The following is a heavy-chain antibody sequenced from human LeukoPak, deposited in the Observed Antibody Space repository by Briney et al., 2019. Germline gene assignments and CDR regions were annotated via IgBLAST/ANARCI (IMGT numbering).Heavy chain of an antibody. CDR1: GYTFTDYY. CDR3: AINPGAYCSGGSCSADY. CDR2: VDPEDGET. Sequence: ASVKVSCKVSGYTFTDYYMHWVQQAPGKGLEWMGLVDPEDGETIYAEKFQGRVTITADTSTDTAYMELSSLGSEDTAVYYCAINPGAYCSGGSCSADYWGQGTLVTVSS. D-gene: IGHD2-15*01. J-gene: IGHJ4*02. V-gene: IGHV1-69-2*01.